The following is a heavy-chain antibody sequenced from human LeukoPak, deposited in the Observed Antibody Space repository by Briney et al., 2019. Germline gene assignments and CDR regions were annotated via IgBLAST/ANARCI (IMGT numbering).Heavy chain of an antibody. CDR2: VYTTGST. V-gene: IGHV4-4*07. Sequence: PSETLSLTCTVSGGSISGYYWTWIRQPAGKGQEWIGRVYTTGSTNYNPSLKSRVTMSVDTSKNQFSLRLTSVTAADTAVYYCAKVYSWNNVFDPWGQGTLVTVSS. CDR3: AKVYSWNNVFDP. D-gene: IGHD1/OR15-1a*01. CDR1: GGSISGYY. J-gene: IGHJ5*02.